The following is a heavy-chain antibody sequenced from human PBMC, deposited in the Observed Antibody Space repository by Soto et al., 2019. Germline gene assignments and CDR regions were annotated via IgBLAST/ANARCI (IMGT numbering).Heavy chain of an antibody. V-gene: IGHV3-9*01. D-gene: IGHD6-13*01. Sequence: PGGSLRLSCAASGFTFDDYAMHWVRQDPGKGLEWVSGISWNSGSIGYADSVKGRFTISRDNAKNSLYLQMNSLRAEDTALYYCASSKQLVRGYFDYWGQGTLVTVS. J-gene: IGHJ4*02. CDR2: ISWNSGSI. CDR3: ASSKQLVRGYFDY. CDR1: GFTFDDYA.